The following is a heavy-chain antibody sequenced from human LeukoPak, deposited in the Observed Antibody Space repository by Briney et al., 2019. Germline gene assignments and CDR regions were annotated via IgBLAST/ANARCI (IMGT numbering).Heavy chain of an antibody. CDR2: INPSDDST. CDR3: ARDIATYYYDSSGYYFDY. J-gene: IGHJ4*02. Sequence: ASVKVSCKASGYTFNSSYMHWVRQAPGQGLEWMGIINPSDDSTRYAQKFQGRVTMTKDTSTNTVYMHLSSLRSDDTAVYYCARDIATYYYDSSGYYFDYWGQGTLVTVSS. V-gene: IGHV1-46*02. CDR1: GYTFNSSY. D-gene: IGHD3-22*01.